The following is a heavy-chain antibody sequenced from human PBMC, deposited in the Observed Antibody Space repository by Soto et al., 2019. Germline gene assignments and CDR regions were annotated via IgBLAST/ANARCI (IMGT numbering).Heavy chain of an antibody. V-gene: IGHV3-48*01. Sequence: CGSMRLSCATSGFILSDCAMNWVRQAPGKGLEWVSYISSSSSVIDYADSVKGRFTVSRDNARNSLYLQMNSLRAEDTAVYYCARDLSWGSNWYYYMDVWGKGTTVTVSS. J-gene: IGHJ6*03. CDR1: GFILSDCA. CDR3: ARDLSWGSNWYYYMDV. CDR2: ISSSSSVI. D-gene: IGHD7-27*01.